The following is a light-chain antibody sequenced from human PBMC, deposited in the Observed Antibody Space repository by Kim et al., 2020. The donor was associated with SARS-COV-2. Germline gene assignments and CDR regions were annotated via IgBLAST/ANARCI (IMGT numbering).Light chain of an antibody. V-gene: IGKV3-11*01. Sequence: EIVLTQSPATLSLSPGERATLSCRASQSVTHHLAWYQQKRGQPPRLLIYDASNRATGIPARFSGSGSGTDFNLTINSLEPEDFAVYYCQQRYSWPPLTFGGGTKLEI. J-gene: IGKJ4*01. CDR3: QQRYSWPPLT. CDR1: QSVTHH. CDR2: DAS.